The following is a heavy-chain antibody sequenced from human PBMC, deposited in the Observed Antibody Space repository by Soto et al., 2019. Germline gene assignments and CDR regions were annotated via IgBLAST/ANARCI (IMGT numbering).Heavy chain of an antibody. Sequence: ASVKVSCKASGGTFSSYAISWVRQAPGQGLEWMGGIIPIFGTANYAQKFQGRVTITADESTSTAYMELSSLRSEDTAVYYCAVEVVYDGYYYYYGMDVWGQGTTVTVSS. V-gene: IGHV1-69*13. CDR1: GGTFSSYA. D-gene: IGHD2-2*01. J-gene: IGHJ6*02. CDR2: IIPIFGTA. CDR3: AVEVVYDGYYYYYGMDV.